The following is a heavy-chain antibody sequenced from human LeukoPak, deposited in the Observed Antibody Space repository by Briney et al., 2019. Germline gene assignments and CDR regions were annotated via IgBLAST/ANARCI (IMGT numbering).Heavy chain of an antibody. D-gene: IGHD3-10*01. CDR3: ARDANYYGSGSFDS. J-gene: IGHJ4*02. CDR1: GGSISTGGYY. CDR2: IYYSGTT. V-gene: IGHV4-31*03. Sequence: SETLSLTCTVSGGSISTGGYYWSWIRQHPGKGLEWIGYIYYSGTTYYNPSLESRVTISVDTSKNQFSLKLSSVTAADTAVYYCARDANYYGSGSFDSWGQGTLVTVSS.